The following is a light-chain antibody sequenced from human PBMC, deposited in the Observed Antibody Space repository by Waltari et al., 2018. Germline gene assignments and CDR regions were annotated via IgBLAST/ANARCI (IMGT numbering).Light chain of an antibody. CDR1: QGIGRW. CDR3: QQTNTFPPT. J-gene: IGKJ4*01. V-gene: IGKV1-12*01. Sequence: DIQMAQSPSSVSASVGDRVTISCRARQGIGRWVAWYQQKSWKSPTLLISAATTLKDEVPSRFSGSGSGTDFTLTISSLQPEDFATYYCQQTNTFPPTFGGGTRVEMK. CDR2: AAT.